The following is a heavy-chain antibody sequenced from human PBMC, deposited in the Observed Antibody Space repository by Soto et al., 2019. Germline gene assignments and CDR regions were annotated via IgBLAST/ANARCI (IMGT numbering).Heavy chain of an antibody. CDR3: ARGFGYYDFWSGYYTGYYYYMDV. Sequence: QVQLVQSGAEVKKPGASVKVSCKASGYTFTSYDINWVRQATGQGLEWMGWMNPNSGNTGYAQKFQGRVTMTRNTSISTAYMELSSLGSEDTAVYYCARGFGYYDFWSGYYTGYYYYMDVWGKGTTVTVSS. CDR1: GYTFTSYD. J-gene: IGHJ6*03. V-gene: IGHV1-8*01. CDR2: MNPNSGNT. D-gene: IGHD3-3*01.